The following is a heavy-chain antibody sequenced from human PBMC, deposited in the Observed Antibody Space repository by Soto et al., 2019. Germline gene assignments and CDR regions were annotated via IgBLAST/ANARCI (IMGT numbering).Heavy chain of an antibody. J-gene: IGHJ5*02. CDR1: GYTFTSYA. Sequence: ASVKVSCKASGYTFTSYAISWVRQAPGQGLEWMGWISAYNGNTNYAQKLQGRVTMTTDTSTSTAYMELRSLRSDDTAVYYCARALVPRDIVVVPAAGKWFDPWGQGTLVTVSS. CDR2: ISAYNGNT. V-gene: IGHV1-18*01. D-gene: IGHD2-2*01. CDR3: ARALVPRDIVVVPAAGKWFDP.